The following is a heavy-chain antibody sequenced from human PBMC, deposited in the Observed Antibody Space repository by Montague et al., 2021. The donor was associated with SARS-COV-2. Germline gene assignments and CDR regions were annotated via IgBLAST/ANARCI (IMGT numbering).Heavy chain of an antibody. V-gene: IGHV4-38-2*02. D-gene: IGHD2-21*01. J-gene: IGHJ3*02. CDR1: GPSVRSDYY. Sequence: SETLSLTCTVSGPSVRSDYYWAWIRQSPGKGLEWIGSSSHKGITDYNPSLRSRVTLSVDTSKNQISLKLTSVAAADTSICSCARYSPLVVESPDTFDIWGRGTLVTVSS. CDR3: ARYSPLVVESPDTFDI. CDR2: SSHKGIT.